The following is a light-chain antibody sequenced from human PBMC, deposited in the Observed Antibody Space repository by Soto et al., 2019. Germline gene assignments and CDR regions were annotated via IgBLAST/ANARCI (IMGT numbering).Light chain of an antibody. CDR1: QSISNW. CDR2: KAS. J-gene: IGKJ1*01. V-gene: IGKV1-5*03. CDR3: QQYDSYSRT. Sequence: DIQMTQSPSTLSASVGDRVTITCRASQSISNWLAWHQQKPGKAPKLLIYKASTLESGVPSRFSGSGAATEFTLTISSLQTYDFGTYYCQQYDSYSRTFGQGTKV.